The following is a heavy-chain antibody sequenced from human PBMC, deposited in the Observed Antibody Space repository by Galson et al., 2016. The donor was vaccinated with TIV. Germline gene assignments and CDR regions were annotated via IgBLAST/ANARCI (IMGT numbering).Heavy chain of an antibody. D-gene: IGHD4-17*01. V-gene: IGHV5-10-1*01. CDR1: GYNFTNYW. CDR3: ARPHYRDGDY. Sequence: QSGAEVKKPGESLRISCKTSGYNFTNYWINWVRQVPGKGLEWVGRIDPEDSYTEYISSFQGHVTISSDQSIATSYLQWGSLTASDTAMYYCARPHYRDGDYWGLGPLVTVSS. CDR2: IDPEDSYT. J-gene: IGHJ4*02.